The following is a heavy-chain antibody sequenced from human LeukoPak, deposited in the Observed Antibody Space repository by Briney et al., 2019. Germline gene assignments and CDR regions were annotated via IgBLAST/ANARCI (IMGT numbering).Heavy chain of an antibody. V-gene: IGHV4-34*01. D-gene: IGHD3-22*01. CDR3: ARREDLDYYDSSGYSQTHAFDI. CDR2: IDHSGTT. J-gene: IGHJ3*02. Sequence: SETLSLTCVVYGGSFSGYYWSWIRQPPGKGLEWIGEIDHSGTTNYNPSLKSRVTMSVDTSKNQFSLKLSSVTAADTAVYYCARREDLDYYDSSGYSQTHAFDIWGQGTMVTVSS. CDR1: GGSFSGYY.